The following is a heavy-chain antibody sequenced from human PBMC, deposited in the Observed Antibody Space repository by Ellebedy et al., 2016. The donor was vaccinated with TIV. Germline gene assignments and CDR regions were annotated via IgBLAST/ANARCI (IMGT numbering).Heavy chain of an antibody. D-gene: IGHD3-16*01. J-gene: IGHJ3*02. CDR2: ISSSSSYI. CDR1: GFTFSSYS. V-gene: IGHV3-21*01. Sequence: GGSLRLSXAASGFTFSSYSMNWVRQAPGKGLEWVSSISSSSSYIYYADSVKGRFTISRDNAKNSLYLQMNSLRAEDTAVYYCARARAWGTKGDAFDIWGQGTMVTVSS. CDR3: ARARAWGTKGDAFDI.